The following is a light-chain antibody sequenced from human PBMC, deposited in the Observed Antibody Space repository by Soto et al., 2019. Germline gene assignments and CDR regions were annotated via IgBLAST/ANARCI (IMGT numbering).Light chain of an antibody. J-gene: IGKJ1*01. V-gene: IGKV2-24*01. Sequence: DIVMTQTPLSSPVTLGQPASISCRSSQGLVHSDGNTYLSWLQQRPGQPPRLLIYKISNRFPGVPDRFSGSGAGTDFTLKISRVEAEDVGVYYCMQATQFPWTFGQGTKVDIK. CDR2: KIS. CDR3: MQATQFPWT. CDR1: QGLVHSDGNTY.